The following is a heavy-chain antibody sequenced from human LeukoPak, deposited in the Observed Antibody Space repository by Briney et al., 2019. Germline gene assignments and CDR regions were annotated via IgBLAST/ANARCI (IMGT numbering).Heavy chain of an antibody. Sequence: ASVKVSCKASGGTFSSYAISWVRQAPGQGLEWMGRIIPILGIANYAQKFQGRVTITADKSTSTAYMELSSLRSEDTAVYYCARAGYSYYDSSGYGWVPPNWFDPWGQGTLVTVSS. CDR3: ARAGYSYYDSSGYGWVPPNWFDP. CDR2: IIPILGIA. J-gene: IGHJ5*02. CDR1: GGTFSSYA. V-gene: IGHV1-69*04. D-gene: IGHD3-22*01.